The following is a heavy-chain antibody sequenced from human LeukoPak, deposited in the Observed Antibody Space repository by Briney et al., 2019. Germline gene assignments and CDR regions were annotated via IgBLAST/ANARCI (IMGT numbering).Heavy chain of an antibody. CDR3: ARYYYDNSGYYFSLGY. CDR1: GFTFSSYS. Sequence: GGSLRLSCAASGFTFSSYSMNWVRQAPGKGLEWVSHINSSSSTIYYADSVKGRFTISRDNAKNSLYLQMNSLRDDDTAVYYCARYYYDNSGYYFSLGYWGQGTLVTVSS. D-gene: IGHD3-22*01. J-gene: IGHJ4*02. CDR2: INSSSSTI. V-gene: IGHV3-48*02.